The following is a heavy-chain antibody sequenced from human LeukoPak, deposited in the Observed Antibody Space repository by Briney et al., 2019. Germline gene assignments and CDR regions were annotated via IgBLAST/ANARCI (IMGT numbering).Heavy chain of an antibody. J-gene: IGHJ4*02. Sequence: GRSLRHSCAASGFTFDDYAMHWVRQAPGKGLEWVSGISWNSGSIGYADSVKGRFTISRGNAKNSLYLQMNSLRAEDMALYYCAKAPLPRVTTGYYFDYWGQGTLVTVSS. CDR3: AKAPLPRVTTGYYFDY. V-gene: IGHV3-9*03. D-gene: IGHD4-17*01. CDR1: GFTFDDYA. CDR2: ISWNSGSI.